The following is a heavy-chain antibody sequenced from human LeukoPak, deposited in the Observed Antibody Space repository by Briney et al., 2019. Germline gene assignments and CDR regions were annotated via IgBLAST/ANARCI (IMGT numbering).Heavy chain of an antibody. CDR2: IYHSGNT. D-gene: IGHD6-13*01. J-gene: IGHJ4*02. CDR1: GGSISSSNW. V-gene: IGHV4-4*02. CDR3: ARGAAAGTLFYPSTDFDY. Sequence: SGTLSLTCAVSGGSISSSNWWSWVRQPPGKGLEWIGEIYHSGNTNYNPSLKSRVTISVDKSKNQFSLKLSSVTAADTAVYYCARGAAAGTLFYPSTDFDYWGQGTLVTVSS.